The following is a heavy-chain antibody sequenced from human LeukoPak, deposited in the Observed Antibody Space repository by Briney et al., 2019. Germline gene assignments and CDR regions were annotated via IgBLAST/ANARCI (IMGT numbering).Heavy chain of an antibody. J-gene: IGHJ4*02. CDR2: IRNKVNSYTT. Sequence: GGSLRLSCAASGFSFSDHFMDWVRLAPGKGLEWVGRIRNKVNSYTTDFPASVKGRFTISRDDSKNSLYLQMNSLKTEDTAMYYCASASAGLIEYWGQGTLVTVSS. D-gene: IGHD2/OR15-2a*01. CDR3: ASASAGLIEY. CDR1: GFSFSDHF. V-gene: IGHV3-72*01.